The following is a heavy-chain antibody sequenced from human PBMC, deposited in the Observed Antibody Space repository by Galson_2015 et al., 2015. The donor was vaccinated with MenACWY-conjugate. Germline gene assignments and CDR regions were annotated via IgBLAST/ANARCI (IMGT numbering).Heavy chain of an antibody. J-gene: IGHJ6*03. CDR3: ARDGYCGGDCFSTDRAYYYYMDV. CDR1: GASLSSGGYY. D-gene: IGHD2-21*01. V-gene: IGHV4-31*03. Sequence: TLSLTCSVSGASLSSGGYYWSWILQHPGKGLEWIGHIHYSGRNYCNPSLQSRISMSVDTSKNQFSLTLTSVTAADTAVYYCARDGYCGGDCFSTDRAYYYYMDVWGRGTTVTVYS. CDR2: IHYSGRN.